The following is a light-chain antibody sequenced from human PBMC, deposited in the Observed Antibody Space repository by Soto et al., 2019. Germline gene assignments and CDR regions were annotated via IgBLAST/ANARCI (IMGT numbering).Light chain of an antibody. V-gene: IGKV3-20*01. Sequence: EIVMTQSPATLPVSPGERATLSCSASQSVSSNLAWYQQKPGQTPKVLIYRASSRATGIPDRFSGSGSGTDFTLTISRLEPEDFAVYYCQQYGSSPLTFGGGTKVDIK. J-gene: IGKJ4*01. CDR1: QSVSSN. CDR2: RAS. CDR3: QQYGSSPLT.